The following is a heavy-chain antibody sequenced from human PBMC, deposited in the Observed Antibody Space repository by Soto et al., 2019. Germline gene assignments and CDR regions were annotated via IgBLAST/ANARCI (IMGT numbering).Heavy chain of an antibody. CDR2: ISSSGSTI. CDR3: ARGRGIFGVVIDY. Sequence: GGSLRLSCAASGFTFSSYEMNWVRQAPGKGLEWVSYISSSGSTIYYADSVKGRFTISRDNAKNSLYLQMNSLRAEDTAVYYCARGRGIFGVVIDYWGQGTLVTVSS. V-gene: IGHV3-48*03. CDR1: GFTFSSYE. D-gene: IGHD3-3*01. J-gene: IGHJ4*02.